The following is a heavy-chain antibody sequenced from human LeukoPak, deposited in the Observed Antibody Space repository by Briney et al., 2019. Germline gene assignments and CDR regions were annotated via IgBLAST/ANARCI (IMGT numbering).Heavy chain of an antibody. CDR3: AAWTGGGYNF. D-gene: IGHD5-24*01. J-gene: IGHJ4*02. V-gene: IGHV3-7*01. CDR2: INPEASKT. Sequence: GRSLRLSCAASGFTFSSSWMNWVRQAPGKGLQWVGNINPEASKTRFVDAVVGRFTISKDNAKNSLYLQMNSLRVEDTAVFYCAAWTGGGYNFWGQGTVVTVSS. CDR1: GFTFSSSW.